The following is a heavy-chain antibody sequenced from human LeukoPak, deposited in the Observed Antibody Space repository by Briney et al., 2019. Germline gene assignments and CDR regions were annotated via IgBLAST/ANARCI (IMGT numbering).Heavy chain of an antibody. D-gene: IGHD6-13*01. CDR2: ISGSGGST. V-gene: IGHV3-23*01. CDR3: AKDQQSSSWYRRSKHPAYYFDY. Sequence: GGSLRLSCAAFGFTFSSYAMSWVRQAPGKGLEWVSAISGSGGSTYYADSVKGRFTISRDNSKNTLYLQMNSLRAEDTAVYYCAKDQQSSSWYRRSKHPAYYFDYWGQGTLVTVSS. CDR1: GFTFSSYA. J-gene: IGHJ4*02.